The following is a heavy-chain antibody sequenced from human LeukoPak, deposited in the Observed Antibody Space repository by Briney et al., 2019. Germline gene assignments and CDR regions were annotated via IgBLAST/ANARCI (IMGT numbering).Heavy chain of an antibody. CDR1: GDSIRSYY. J-gene: IGHJ6*03. V-gene: IGHV4-59*12. D-gene: IGHD2-15*01. CDR2: IYYSGST. CDR3: ARTTEGYCRGGSCYYYYYYMDV. Sequence: SETLSLTCTVSGDSIRSYYWSWIRQSPGKGLEWIGYIYYSGSTNYNPSLKSRVTISVDTSKNQFSLKLSSVTAADTAMYYCARTTEGYCRGGSCYYYYYYMDVWGKGTTVTVSS.